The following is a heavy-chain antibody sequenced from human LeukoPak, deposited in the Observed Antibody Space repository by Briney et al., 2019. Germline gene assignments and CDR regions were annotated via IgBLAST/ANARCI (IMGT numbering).Heavy chain of an antibody. CDR2: VSGSGGST. CDR1: GFTFSSYA. Sequence: GGSLRLSCAASGFTFSSYAMCWVRQAPGKGLEWVSAVSGSGGSTYYADSVKGRFTISRDNSKNKLYLQMNSLRAEDTAVYYCAKCAFGGFQVFDIWGQGTMVTVSS. D-gene: IGHD4-23*01. J-gene: IGHJ3*02. V-gene: IGHV3-23*01. CDR3: AKCAFGGFQVFDI.